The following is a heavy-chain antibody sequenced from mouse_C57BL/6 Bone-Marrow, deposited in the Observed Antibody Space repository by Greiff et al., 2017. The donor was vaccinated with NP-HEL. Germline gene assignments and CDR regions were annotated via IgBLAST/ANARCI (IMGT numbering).Heavy chain of an antibody. CDR1: GFSLTSYG. Sequence: VQGVESGPGLVAPSQSLSITCTVSGFSLTSYGVHWVRQPPGKGLEWLVVIWSDGSTTYNSALKSRLSISKDNSKSQVFLKMNSLQTDDTAMYYCARQDSNYEGYAMDYWGQGTSVTVSS. D-gene: IGHD2-5*01. CDR3: ARQDSNYEGYAMDY. V-gene: IGHV2-6-1*01. J-gene: IGHJ4*01. CDR2: IWSDGST.